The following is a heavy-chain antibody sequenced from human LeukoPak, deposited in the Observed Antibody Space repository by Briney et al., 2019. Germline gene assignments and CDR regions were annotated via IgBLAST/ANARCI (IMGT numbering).Heavy chain of an antibody. CDR2: INPNSGGT. CDR3: ARDKGFGGAALGNWFDP. CDR1: GYTFTTSG. V-gene: IGHV1-2*02. J-gene: IGHJ5*02. D-gene: IGHD6-6*01. Sequence: GASVKVSCKASGYTFTTSGINWVRQAPGQGLEWMGWINPNSGGTNYAQKFQGRVTMTRDTSISTAYMELSRLRSDDTAVYYCARDKGFGGAALGNWFDPWGQGTLVTVSS.